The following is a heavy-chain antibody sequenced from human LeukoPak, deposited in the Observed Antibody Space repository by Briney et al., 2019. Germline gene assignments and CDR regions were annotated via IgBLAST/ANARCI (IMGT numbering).Heavy chain of an antibody. CDR2: IHFSGST. J-gene: IGHJ4*02. D-gene: IGHD3-10*01. CDR1: GASLSGYY. CDR3: ARVLKAGNSGYYSDY. Sequence: SETLSLTCTVSGASLSGYYWSWIRQPPGKGLECLGYIHFSGSTYYNPSLKSRVTISVDTSKNQFSLKVSSVTDTDTALYYCARVLKAGNSGYYSDYWGPGTLVTVSS. V-gene: IGHV4-59*01.